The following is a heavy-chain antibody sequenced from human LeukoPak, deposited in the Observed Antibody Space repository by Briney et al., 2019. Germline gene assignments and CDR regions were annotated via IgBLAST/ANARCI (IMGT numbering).Heavy chain of an antibody. CDR1: GFTFSSYG. CDR3: AKGSGYCSGGSCYNYYYYYGMDV. Sequence: PGRSLRLSCAASGFTFSSYGMHWVRQAPGKGLEWVAVISYDGSNKYYADSVKGRFIISRDNSKNTLYLQMNTLRAEDTAVYYCAKGSGYCSGGSCYNYYYYYGMDVWGQGTTVTVSS. V-gene: IGHV3-30*18. J-gene: IGHJ6*02. CDR2: ISYDGSNK. D-gene: IGHD2-15*01.